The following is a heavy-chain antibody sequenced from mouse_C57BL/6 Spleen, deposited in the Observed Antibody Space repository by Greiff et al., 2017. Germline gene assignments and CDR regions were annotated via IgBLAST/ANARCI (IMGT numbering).Heavy chain of an antibody. D-gene: IGHD2-4*01. V-gene: IGHV5-17*01. CDR3: ARPDYDYDVGAMDY. CDR1: GFTFSDYG. Sequence: EVQLVESGGGLVKPGGSLKLSCAASGFTFSDYGMHWVRQAPEKGLEWVAYISSGSSTIYYADTVKGRFTISRDNAKNTLFLQMTSLRSEDTAMYYCARPDYDYDVGAMDYWGQGTSVTVSS. J-gene: IGHJ4*01. CDR2: ISSGSSTI.